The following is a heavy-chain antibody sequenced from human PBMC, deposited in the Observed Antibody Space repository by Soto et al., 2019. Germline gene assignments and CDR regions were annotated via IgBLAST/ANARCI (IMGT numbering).Heavy chain of an antibody. CDR2: ISYDGSNK. CDR3: AREAFGVAGAFDI. J-gene: IGHJ3*02. Sequence: GGSLRLSCAASGFTFSSYAMHWVRQAPGKGLEWVAVISYDGSNKYYADSVKGRFTISRDNSKNTLYLQMNSLRAEDTAVYYCAREAFGVAGAFDIWGQGTMVTVSS. CDR1: GFTFSSYA. D-gene: IGHD3-16*01. V-gene: IGHV3-30-3*01.